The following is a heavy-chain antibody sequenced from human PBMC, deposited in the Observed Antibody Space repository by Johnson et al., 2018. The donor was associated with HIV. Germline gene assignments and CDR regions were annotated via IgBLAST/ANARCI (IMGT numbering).Heavy chain of an antibody. V-gene: IGHV3-33*01. Sequence: QVQLVESGGGLVQPGRSLRLSCAASGFTFSSYGMHWVRQAPGKGLEWVAVIWYDGSNKYYADSVKGRFTISRDNSKNTLYLQMNSLKTEDTAVYYCTTDDLGVDAFDIWGQGTMVTVSS. CDR3: TTDDLGVDAFDI. CDR2: IWYDGSNK. D-gene: IGHD3-16*01. J-gene: IGHJ3*02. CDR1: GFTFSSYG.